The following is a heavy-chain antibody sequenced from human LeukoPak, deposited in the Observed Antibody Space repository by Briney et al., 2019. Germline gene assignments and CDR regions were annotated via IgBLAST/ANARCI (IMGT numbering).Heavy chain of an antibody. CDR2: INPSTGGT. CDR3: ARDQSFYDAGDQRFDY. V-gene: IGHV1-2*02. CDR1: GYTFTGYF. J-gene: IGHJ4*02. Sequence: ASVKVSCKTSGYTFTGYFIHWVRQAPGLGLEWMGWINPSTGGTNYAQMFQGRVTMTRDTSISTAYMELSSLISDDTAVYYCARDQSFYDAGDQRFDYWGQGTLVTVS. D-gene: IGHD2/OR15-2a*01.